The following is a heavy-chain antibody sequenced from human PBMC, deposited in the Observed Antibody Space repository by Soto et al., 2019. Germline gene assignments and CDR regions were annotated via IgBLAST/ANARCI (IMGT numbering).Heavy chain of an antibody. CDR1: GGSINSGGYS. J-gene: IGHJ5*02. CDR3: ARARTVGVEFWFDP. D-gene: IGHD4-4*01. Sequence: SETLSLTCAASGGSINSGGYSWHWIRQPPGKGLEWIGHIYHRGDTYYNPSLKSRVTISVDSSKNQFSLNLNSVPAADTAVYFCARARTVGVEFWFDPWGQGTLVTV. V-gene: IGHV4-30-2*01. CDR2: IYHRGDT.